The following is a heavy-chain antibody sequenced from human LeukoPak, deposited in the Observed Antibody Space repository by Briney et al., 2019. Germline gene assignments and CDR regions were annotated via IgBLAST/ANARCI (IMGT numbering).Heavy chain of an antibody. CDR2: ISGSGGST. V-gene: IGHV3-23*01. CDR3: AKGRDSSGYSLTPFDY. D-gene: IGHD3-22*01. CDR1: GFTFSSYA. Sequence: PGGSLRLSCAASGFTFSSYAMSWVRQAPGKGLEWVSAISGSGGSTYYADSVKGRFTISRDNPKNTLYLQMNSLRAEDTAIYYCAKGRDSSGYSLTPFDYWGQGTLVTVSS. J-gene: IGHJ4*02.